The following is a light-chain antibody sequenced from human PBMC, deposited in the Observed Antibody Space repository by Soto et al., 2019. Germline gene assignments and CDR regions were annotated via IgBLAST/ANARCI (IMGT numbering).Light chain of an antibody. CDR2: DVR. J-gene: IGLJ1*01. CDR1: SSDVGGYNS. V-gene: IGLV2-11*01. CDR3: CSYAGSYTYV. Sequence: QSVLTQPRSVSGSPGQSVTISCIGTSSDVGGYNSVSWYQHHPDKAPKLIIYDVRKRPSGVPDRFSGSKSGNTASLTISGLQSEDETDYYCCSYAGSYTYVFGTGTKVTVL.